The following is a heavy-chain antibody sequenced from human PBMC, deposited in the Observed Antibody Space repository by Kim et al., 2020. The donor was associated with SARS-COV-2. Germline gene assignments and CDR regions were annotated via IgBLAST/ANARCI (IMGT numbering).Heavy chain of an antibody. D-gene: IGHD3-22*01. Sequence: KGRFTISRDNAKNSLYLQMNSLRAEDTAVYYCARSGFDYYDSSGYHPADYWGQGTLVTVSS. CDR3: ARSGFDYYDSSGYHPADY. V-gene: IGHV3-11*06. J-gene: IGHJ4*02.